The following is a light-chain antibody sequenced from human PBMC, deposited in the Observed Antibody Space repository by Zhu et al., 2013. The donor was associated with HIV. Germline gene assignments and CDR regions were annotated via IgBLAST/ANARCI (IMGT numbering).Light chain of an antibody. V-gene: IGLV1-44*01. CDR3: SSYTTSSTLV. CDR1: SSNIGGNT. Sequence: QSVLTQPPSASGTPGQRVTISCSGSSSNIGGNTVSWYQQLPGTAPKVLMFKTSQRPSGVPDRFSGSKSGTSASLAISGLQSDDEADYYCSSYTTSSTLVFGTGTKVTVL. CDR2: KTS. J-gene: IGLJ1*01.